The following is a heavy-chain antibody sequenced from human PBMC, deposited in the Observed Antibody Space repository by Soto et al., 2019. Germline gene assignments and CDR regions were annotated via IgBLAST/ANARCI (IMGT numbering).Heavy chain of an antibody. CDR3: VRQGIGNLHGLVDV. V-gene: IGHV4-59*08. D-gene: IGHD1-1*01. CDR2: VYSTGGT. J-gene: IGHJ6*02. CDR1: SGPSSSHN. Sequence: QVQLQQSGPGLVKPSETLSLTCSVSSGPSSSHNWGWIRQPPGRGLEWIGYVYSTGGTSYNPSLKTRVTISADTSTIHISLTLTSVTAADTAVYYCVRQGIGNLHGLVDVWGQGTTVRVSS.